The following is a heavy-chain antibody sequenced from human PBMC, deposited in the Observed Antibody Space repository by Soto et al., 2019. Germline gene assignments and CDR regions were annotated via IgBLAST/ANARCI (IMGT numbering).Heavy chain of an antibody. CDR2: ISSSSSTI. CDR3: AKGGKLTRERLDY. CDR1: GFTFSSYS. Sequence: PGGSLRLSCAASGFTFSSYSMNWVRQAPGKGLEWVSYISSSSSTIYYADSVKGRFTISRDNAKNSLYLQMNSLRAEDTAVYYCAKGGKLTRERLDYWGQGTLVTVSS. J-gene: IGHJ4*02. D-gene: IGHD1-7*01. V-gene: IGHV3-48*01.